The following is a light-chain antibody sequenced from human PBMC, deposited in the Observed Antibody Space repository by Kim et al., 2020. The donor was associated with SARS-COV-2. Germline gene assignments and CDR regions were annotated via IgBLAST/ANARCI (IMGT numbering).Light chain of an antibody. CDR3: QQRITGPWT. CDR2: GAS. V-gene: IGKV3-11*01. J-gene: IGKJ1*01. Sequence: SWSPGNRAPLSFRARQNVNYYLAWYQQKPGQAPRLLIYGASNRATGIPARFSGSGSGPDFALTISSLEAEDSAVYYCQQRITGPWTFGQGTKLEI. CDR1: QNVNYY.